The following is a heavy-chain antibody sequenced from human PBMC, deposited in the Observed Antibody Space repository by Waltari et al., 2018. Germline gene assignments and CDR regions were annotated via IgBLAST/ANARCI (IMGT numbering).Heavy chain of an antibody. V-gene: IGHV4-4*02. CDR1: GDSMSDTDC. CDR2: VRGDRRT. J-gene: IGHJ4*02. D-gene: IGHD2-15*01. Sequence: HLEELGPGLVRPSGTLSLICAVPGDSMSDTDCWSWVRPAPGKGLEWIGQVRGDRRTNYNPSFASRVTVALDTSSAQFSLKVTSATAADTAVYYCARDRGRGLYLDSWGQGILVTVTP. CDR3: ARDRGRGLYLDS.